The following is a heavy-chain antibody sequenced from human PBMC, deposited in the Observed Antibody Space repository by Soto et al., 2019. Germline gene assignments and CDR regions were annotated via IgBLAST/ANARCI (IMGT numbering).Heavy chain of an antibody. D-gene: IGHD3-16*01. J-gene: IGHJ3*02. CDR1: GGSFSGYY. Sequence: SETLSLTCAVYGGSFSGYYWSWIRQPPGKGLEWIGEINHSGSTNYNPSLKSRVTISVDTSKNQFSLKLSSVTAADTAVYYCARRRRYWGGIDAFDIWGQGTMVTVSS. CDR2: INHSGST. CDR3: ARRRRYWGGIDAFDI. V-gene: IGHV4-34*01.